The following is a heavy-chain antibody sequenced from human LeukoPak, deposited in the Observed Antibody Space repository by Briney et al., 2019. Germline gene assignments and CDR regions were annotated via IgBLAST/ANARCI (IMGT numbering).Heavy chain of an antibody. CDR1: GYTFTSYA. V-gene: IGHV1-3*01. CDR2: INAGNGNT. CDR3: ARPPNIAAAGNFDY. D-gene: IGHD6-13*01. Sequence: ASLKLSCKASGYTFTSYAMHWVRQAPGQRLEWMGWINAGNGNTKYSQNFQGRVTITRDTSASTAYMELSSLRSEDTAVYYCARPPNIAAAGNFDYWGQGTLVTVSS. J-gene: IGHJ4*02.